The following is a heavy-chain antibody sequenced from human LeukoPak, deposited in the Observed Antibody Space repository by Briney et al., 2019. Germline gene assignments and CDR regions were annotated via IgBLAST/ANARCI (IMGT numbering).Heavy chain of an antibody. J-gene: IGHJ4*02. D-gene: IGHD6-13*01. CDR3: ATRATAGPW. CDR2: IHDSGST. CDR1: GASIASTYW. Sequence: SETLSLTCAVSGASIASTYWSTWVRQPPGKGLEWIGEIHDSGSTNYNPSLKSQVTMSVDKSKNQFSLNLTSVTAAGTAVYYCATRATAGPWWGQGTLVTVSS. V-gene: IGHV4-4*02.